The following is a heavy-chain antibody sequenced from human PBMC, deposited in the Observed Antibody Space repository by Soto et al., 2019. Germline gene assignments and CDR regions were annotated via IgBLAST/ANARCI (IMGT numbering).Heavy chain of an antibody. Sequence: QVQLVESGGGVVQPGRSLRLSCAASGFTFSSYGMHWVRQAPGKGLEWVAVIWYDGSNKYYADSVKGRFIISRDNSKNTLYLQMNSLRAEDTAVYYCARDRMYSSSWFSWGQGTLVTVSS. V-gene: IGHV3-33*01. CDR3: ARDRMYSSSWFS. CDR1: GFTFSSYG. CDR2: IWYDGSNK. J-gene: IGHJ5*02. D-gene: IGHD6-13*01.